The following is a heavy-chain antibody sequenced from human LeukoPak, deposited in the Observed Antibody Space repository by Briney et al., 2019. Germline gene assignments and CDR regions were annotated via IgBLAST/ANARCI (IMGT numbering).Heavy chain of an antibody. CDR1: GFTVSSNY. V-gene: IGHV3-53*01. CDR2: IHNTGNT. D-gene: IGHD3-22*01. CDR3: ARVLLDSSGNQYWYYDL. Sequence: PGGSLRLSCAASGFTVSSNYMNWVRQAPGRGLEWVSVIHNTGNTYYADSVKDRFTMSRDSSENTLYLQMNSLRAEDTAVYYCARVLLDSSGNQYWYYDLWGLGTLVTVSS. J-gene: IGHJ2*01.